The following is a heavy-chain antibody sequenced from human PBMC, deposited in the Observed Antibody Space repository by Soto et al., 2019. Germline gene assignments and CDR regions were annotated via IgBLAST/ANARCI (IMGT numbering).Heavy chain of an antibody. CDR3: TKAALSGPNYYYYYYMDV. J-gene: IGHJ6*03. CDR1: GFTFSGSA. CDR2: IRSKANSYAT. V-gene: IGHV3-73*01. D-gene: IGHD5-12*01. Sequence: GGSLRLSCAASGFTFSGSAMHWVRQASGKGLEWVGRIRSKANSYATAYAASVKGRFTISRDDSKNTAYLQMNSLKTEDTPVYYCTKAALSGPNYYYYYYMDVWGKGSTVTVSS.